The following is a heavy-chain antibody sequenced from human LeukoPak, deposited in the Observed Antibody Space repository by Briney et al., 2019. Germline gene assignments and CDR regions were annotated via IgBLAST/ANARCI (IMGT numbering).Heavy chain of an antibody. Sequence: QPGGSLRLSCSASGFTFSSYAMHWVRQAPGKGLEYGSAISSNGGSTYYADSVKGRFTISRDNSKNTLYLQMSSLRAEDTAVYYCVKDQVRGKALGYWGQGTLVTVSS. V-gene: IGHV3-64D*06. CDR1: GFTFSSYA. D-gene: IGHD3-10*01. CDR3: VKDQVRGKALGY. J-gene: IGHJ4*02. CDR2: ISSNGGST.